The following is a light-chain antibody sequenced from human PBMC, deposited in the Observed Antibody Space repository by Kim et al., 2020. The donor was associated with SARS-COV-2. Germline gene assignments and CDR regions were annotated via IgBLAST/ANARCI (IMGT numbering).Light chain of an antibody. Sequence: GHRVTTLCSGGSSNIGSHTVNWYQQLPGTAPKLPIYSNNQRPSGVPDRFSGSKSGTSASLAISGLQSEDEADYYCAAWDDSLNGYLFGTGTKVTVL. J-gene: IGLJ1*01. CDR1: SSNIGSHT. CDR3: AAWDDSLNGYL. V-gene: IGLV1-44*01. CDR2: SNN.